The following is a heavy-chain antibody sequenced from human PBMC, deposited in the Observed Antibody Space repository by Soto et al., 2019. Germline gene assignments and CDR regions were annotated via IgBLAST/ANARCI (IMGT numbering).Heavy chain of an antibody. CDR1: GGSISSGGYY. J-gene: IGHJ5*02. Sequence: SETLSLTCTVSGGSISSGGYYWSWIRQHPGKGLEWIGYIYYSGSTYYNPSLKSRVTISVDTSKNQFSLKLSSVTAADTAVYYCARNMVRGVIITNWLDPWGQGTLVTVSS. CDR2: IYYSGST. CDR3: ARNMVRGVIITNWLDP. D-gene: IGHD3-10*01. V-gene: IGHV4-31*03.